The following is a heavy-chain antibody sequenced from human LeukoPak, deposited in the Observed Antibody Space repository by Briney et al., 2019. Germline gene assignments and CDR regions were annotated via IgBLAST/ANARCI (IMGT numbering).Heavy chain of an antibody. V-gene: IGHV3-53*04. Sequence: GGSLRLSCAASEFTVTSNYMSWVRQAPGKGLEWVSVIYSGGSTFYAASVKGRFTISRHSSKKTMYLQMNSLRAEDTAMYYCATSAGEDFDFWGQGTLVTVSS. CDR3: ATSAGEDFDF. CDR1: EFTVTSNY. J-gene: IGHJ4*02. D-gene: IGHD3-10*01. CDR2: IYSGGST.